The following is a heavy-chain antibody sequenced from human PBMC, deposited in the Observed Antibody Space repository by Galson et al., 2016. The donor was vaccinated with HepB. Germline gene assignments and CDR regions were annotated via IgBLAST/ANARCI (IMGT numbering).Heavy chain of an antibody. J-gene: IGHJ5*02. V-gene: IGHV3-21*01. D-gene: IGHD6-13*01. CDR1: GFTFSSYG. CDR3: AGLLTSSSWYGWFDP. CDR2: ISSGSSYI. Sequence: SLRLSCAASGFTFSSYGMHWVRQAPGKGLEWVSSISSGSSYIYYADSVKGRFTISRDNAKNSLYLQMNSLRAEDTALYYCAGLLTSSSWYGWFDPWGQGTLVTVSS.